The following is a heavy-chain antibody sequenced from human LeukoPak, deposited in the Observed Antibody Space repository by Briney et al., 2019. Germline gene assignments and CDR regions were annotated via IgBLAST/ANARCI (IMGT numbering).Heavy chain of an antibody. CDR2: ISSSGSTI. Sequence: PGGSLRLSCAASGFTFSDYYMSWIRQAPGKGLEWVSYISSSGSTIYYADSVKGRFTISRDNAKNSLYLQMNSLRAEDTAVYYCARERGDFWSGLSRGPDAFDIWGQGTMVTVSS. V-gene: IGHV3-11*04. CDR1: GFTFSDYY. D-gene: IGHD3-3*01. CDR3: ARERGDFWSGLSRGPDAFDI. J-gene: IGHJ3*02.